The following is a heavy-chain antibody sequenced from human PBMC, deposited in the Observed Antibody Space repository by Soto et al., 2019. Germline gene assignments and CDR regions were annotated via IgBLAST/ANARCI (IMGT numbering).Heavy chain of an antibody. CDR1: GYSFTSYW. Sequence: EVQLVQSGAEVKKPGESLKISCKGSGYSFTSYWIGWVRQMPGKGLEWMGIIYPGDSDTRYSPSFQGQVTISADKSISTAYRQWSSLKASDTAMYYCARVRQMTSRQRGEYYFDYWGQGTLVTVSS. D-gene: IGHD3-10*01. V-gene: IGHV5-51*01. J-gene: IGHJ4*02. CDR2: IYPGDSDT. CDR3: ARVRQMTSRQRGEYYFDY.